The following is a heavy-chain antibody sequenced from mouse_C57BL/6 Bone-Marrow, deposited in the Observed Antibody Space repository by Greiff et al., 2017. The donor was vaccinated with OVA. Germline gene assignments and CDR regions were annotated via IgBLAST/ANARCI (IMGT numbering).Heavy chain of an antibody. CDR1: GFTFSSYG. Sequence: EVQLVESGGDLVKPGGSLKLSCAASGFTFSSYGMSWVRQTPDKRLEWVATISSGGSYTYYPDSVKGRFTISRDNATNTLYLQMSSLKSEDTAMDYCARQGAYSNYVNDFDDWGQGTTLTVSS. J-gene: IGHJ2*01. CDR2: ISSGGSYT. CDR3: ARQGAYSNYVNDFDD. V-gene: IGHV5-6*01. D-gene: IGHD2-5*01.